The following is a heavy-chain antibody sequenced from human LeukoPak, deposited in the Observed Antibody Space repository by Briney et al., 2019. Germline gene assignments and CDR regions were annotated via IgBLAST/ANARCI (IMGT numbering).Heavy chain of an antibody. D-gene: IGHD3-16*01. Sequence: PGGSLRLSCAASGFTFSSYWMSWVRQAPGKGLEWVAVISYDGSNKYYADSVKGRFTISRDNSKNTLYLQMNSLRADDTAVYYCAKSSLAGGFDYWGQGTLVTVSS. CDR1: GFTFSSYW. J-gene: IGHJ4*02. CDR2: ISYDGSNK. CDR3: AKSSLAGGFDY. V-gene: IGHV3-30*18.